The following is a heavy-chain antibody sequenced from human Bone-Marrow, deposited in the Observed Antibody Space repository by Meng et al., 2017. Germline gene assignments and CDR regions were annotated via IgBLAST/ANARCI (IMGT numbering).Heavy chain of an antibody. CDR2: INQDGSEK. Sequence: GESLKISCAVSGFTFSNYWMSWVRQAPGKGLERLASINQDGSEKYYVDSVRGRFTISRDNAKNSLYLQTNSLRAEDTAVYYCARDSRPTYWGQGTLVTVSS. D-gene: IGHD3-16*01. V-gene: IGHV3-7*01. J-gene: IGHJ4*02. CDR1: GFTFSNYW. CDR3: ARDSRPTY.